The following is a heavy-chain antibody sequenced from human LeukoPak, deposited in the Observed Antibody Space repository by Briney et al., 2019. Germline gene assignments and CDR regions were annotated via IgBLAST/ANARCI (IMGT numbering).Heavy chain of an antibody. CDR3: ARGRQLVQFYYYGMDV. CDR1: GYTFTGYY. V-gene: IGHV1-2*02. CDR2: INPDSGGT. J-gene: IGHJ6*02. Sequence: ASVKVSCKASGYTFTGYYIHWVRQAPGQGLEWMGWINPDSGGTNYAQSVQGRVTMTRDTSIRTAYMELSRLRSDDAAVYYCARGRQLVQFYYYGMDVWGQGTTVTVSS. D-gene: IGHD6-13*01.